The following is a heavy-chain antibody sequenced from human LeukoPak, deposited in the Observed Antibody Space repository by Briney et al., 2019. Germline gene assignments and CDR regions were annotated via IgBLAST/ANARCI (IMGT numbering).Heavy chain of an antibody. Sequence: GGSLRLSCADSGFTFDDYAMHWVRQAPGKGLEWVSGISWNSGSIGYADSVKGRFTISRDNAKNSLYLQMNSLRAEDTALYYCAKDISGSYLTVFDYWGQGTLVTVSS. J-gene: IGHJ4*02. D-gene: IGHD1-26*01. CDR2: ISWNSGSI. CDR3: AKDISGSYLTVFDY. V-gene: IGHV3-9*01. CDR1: GFTFDDYA.